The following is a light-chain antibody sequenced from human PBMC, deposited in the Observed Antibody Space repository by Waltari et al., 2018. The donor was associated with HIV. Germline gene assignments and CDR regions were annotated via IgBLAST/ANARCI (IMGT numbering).Light chain of an antibody. J-gene: IGKJ4*01. V-gene: IGKV3-20*01. CDR1: QNVSNDY. CDR3: QQYDSSPGT. CDR2: GAS. Sequence: PGERATLSCRASQNVSNDYLAWYQQRLGQAPRLLIYGASSRATGIPDRFSGSGSGTDFTVTISRLEPEDFAVYYCQQYDSSPGTFGGGTKVEIK.